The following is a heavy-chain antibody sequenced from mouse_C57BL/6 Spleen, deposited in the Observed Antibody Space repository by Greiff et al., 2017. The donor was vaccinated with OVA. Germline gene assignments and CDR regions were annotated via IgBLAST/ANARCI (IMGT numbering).Heavy chain of an antibody. J-gene: IGHJ3*01. D-gene: IGHD1-1*01. CDR2: INPSTGGT. V-gene: IGHV1-42*01. Sequence: VQLQQSGPELVKPGASVKISCKASGYSFTGYYMNWVKQSPEKSLEWIGEINPSTGGTTYNQKFKAKATLTVDKSSSTAYMQLKSLTSEDSAVYYCAKSDYGSSPFAYWGQGTLVTVSA. CDR3: AKSDYGSSPFAY. CDR1: GYSFTGYY.